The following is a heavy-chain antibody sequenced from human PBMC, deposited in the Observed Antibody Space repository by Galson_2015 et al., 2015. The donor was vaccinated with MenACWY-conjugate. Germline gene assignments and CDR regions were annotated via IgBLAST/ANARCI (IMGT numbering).Heavy chain of an antibody. CDR1: GDSISSLHYY. J-gene: IGHJ5*02. D-gene: IGHD7-27*01. Sequence: ETLSLTCTLSGDSISSLHYYWGWIRQPPGKGLEWIGSIYDGGSTYYNPSLKSRVTMSVDTSKNQFSLNLSSVTAADTAVYYCARDRWGYWFDPWGQGTRVTVSS. V-gene: IGHV4-39*07. CDR2: IYDGGST. CDR3: ARDRWGYWFDP.